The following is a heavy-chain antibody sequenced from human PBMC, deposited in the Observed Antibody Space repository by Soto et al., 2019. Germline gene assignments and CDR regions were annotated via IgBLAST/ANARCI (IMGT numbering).Heavy chain of an antibody. CDR2: IITTSTYI. D-gene: IGHD3-9*01. J-gene: IGHJ6*02. V-gene: IGHV3-21*06. CDR1: AFTFSGDD. CDR3: VRDYFMEV. Sequence: PGGALRLSCSASAFTFSGDDMNWVRQAPGKGLDWVSSIITTSTYIYYEEPVQCRFTISRDNANNSLPLHMNNLRAEDTLALYFVRDYFMEVWGQ.